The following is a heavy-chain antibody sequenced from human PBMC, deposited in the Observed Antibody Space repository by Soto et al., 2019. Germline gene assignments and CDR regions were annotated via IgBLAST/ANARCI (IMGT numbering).Heavy chain of an antibody. CDR1: GFTFSTYA. J-gene: IGHJ4*02. CDR3: ASSLEDY. V-gene: IGHV3-30-3*01. Sequence: QVQLVESGGGVVQPGRSLRLSCAASGFTFSTYAMHWVRQAPGKGLEWVAVISYDGSNKYYAHSVKGRFTISRDNSKNTLSLQMNSLRADDTAVYYCASSLEDYWGQGTLVIVSS. D-gene: IGHD3-3*01. CDR2: ISYDGSNK.